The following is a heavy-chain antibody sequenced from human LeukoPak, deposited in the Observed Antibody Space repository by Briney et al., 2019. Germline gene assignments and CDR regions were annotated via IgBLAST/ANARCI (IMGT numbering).Heavy chain of an antibody. CDR2: IIPVFGTA. V-gene: IGHV1-69*05. J-gene: IGHJ2*01. CDR3: ARGGNSGWYFFDL. CDR1: GGTFSSYA. D-gene: IGHD6-19*01. Sequence: SVKVSCKASGGTFSSYAISWVRQAPGQGLEWMGRIIPVFGTANCAQKFQGRVTITTDESTSTAYMELSSLRSEDTAVYYCARGGNSGWYFFDLWGRGTLVTVFS.